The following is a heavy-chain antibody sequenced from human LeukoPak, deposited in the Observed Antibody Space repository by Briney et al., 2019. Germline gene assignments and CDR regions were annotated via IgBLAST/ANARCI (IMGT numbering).Heavy chain of an antibody. J-gene: IGHJ4*02. D-gene: IGHD6-19*01. Sequence: SETLSLTCSVSGGSVSSYQWGWIRQPPGKGLEWIAYISYSGTTNYNPSLRSRVTISIDTSKNQFSLRLSSVTAADTAVYYCTRWAGLGPWDYWGQGTLVTVSS. CDR1: GGSVSSYQ. CDR2: ISYSGTT. CDR3: TRWAGLGPWDY. V-gene: IGHV4-59*02.